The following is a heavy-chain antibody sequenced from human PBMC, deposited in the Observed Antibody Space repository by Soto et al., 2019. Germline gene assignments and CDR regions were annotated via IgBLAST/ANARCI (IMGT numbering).Heavy chain of an antibody. V-gene: IGHV3-33*01. CDR1: GFSFSTYG. CDR3: ARDPNSVWPNGGTLRFDL. D-gene: IGHD6-19*01. CDR2: IWYDGSNR. J-gene: IGHJ5*02. Sequence: VGSLRLSCAASGFSFSTYGMHWVRQAPGKGLEWVALIWYDGSNRFYADSVKGRFTISRDNSRNTLYLQMNGLRAEDTAVHYCARDPNSVWPNGGTLRFDLWGLGTLVTISS.